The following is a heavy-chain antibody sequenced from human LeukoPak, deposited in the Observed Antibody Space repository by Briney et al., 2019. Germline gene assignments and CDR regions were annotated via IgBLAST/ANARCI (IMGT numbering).Heavy chain of an antibody. J-gene: IGHJ5*02. Sequence: GGSLRLSCAASGFTFSSYAMSWVRQAPGKGLEWVSAISGSGGSTYYADPVKGRFTISRDNSKNTLYLQMNSLRAEDTAVYYCAKNMVRGVIIRGNWFDPWGQGTLVTVSS. V-gene: IGHV3-23*01. D-gene: IGHD3-10*01. CDR1: GFTFSSYA. CDR3: AKNMVRGVIIRGNWFDP. CDR2: ISGSGGST.